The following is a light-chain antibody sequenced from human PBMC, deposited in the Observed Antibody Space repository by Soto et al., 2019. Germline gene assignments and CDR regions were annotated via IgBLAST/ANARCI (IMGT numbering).Light chain of an antibody. CDR2: DAS. J-gene: IGKJ1*01. Sequence: EIVLTQSPVTLSLSPGEGATLSCRASQSVSSYLAWYQQKPGQAPRLLIYDASNRATGIPARFSGSGSGTDFTLTISSLEPEDFALYYCQQRHNSWTFGQGTKVDIK. CDR1: QSVSSY. V-gene: IGKV3-11*01. CDR3: QQRHNSWT.